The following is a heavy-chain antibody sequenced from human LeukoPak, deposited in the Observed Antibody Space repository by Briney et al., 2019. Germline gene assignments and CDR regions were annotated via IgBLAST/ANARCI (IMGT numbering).Heavy chain of an antibody. CDR1: GFTFSSYV. V-gene: IGHV3-64*01. CDR2: ISTNGGGT. D-gene: IGHD6-6*01. J-gene: IGHJ4*02. Sequence: GSPRLSCAASGFTFSSYVMHWVCQAPGKGLEYVSAISTNGGGTYYANSVKGRFTISRDNSKNTLYLQMGSLRAEDMAVYYCARVGYSSSSAYFDYWGQGTLVTVSS. CDR3: ARVGYSSSSAYFDY.